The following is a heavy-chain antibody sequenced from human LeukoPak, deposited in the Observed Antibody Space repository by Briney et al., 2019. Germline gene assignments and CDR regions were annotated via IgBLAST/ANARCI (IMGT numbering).Heavy chain of an antibody. CDR2: INPNTGDT. V-gene: IGHV1-2*02. D-gene: IGHD3-10*01. CDR1: GYTFTGYH. Sequence: ASVKVSCKASGYTFTGYHMHWVRRAPGQGLEWMGWINPNTGDTNYAQKFQGRVTMTRDTSIDTAYMELSRLKTDDTAVYYCARNTNYFGSGNSFDYWGQGTLATVSS. J-gene: IGHJ4*02. CDR3: ARNTNYFGSGNSFDY.